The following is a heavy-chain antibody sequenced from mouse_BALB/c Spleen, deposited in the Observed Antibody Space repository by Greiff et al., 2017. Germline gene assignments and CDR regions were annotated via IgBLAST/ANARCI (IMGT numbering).Heavy chain of an antibody. J-gene: IGHJ4*01. CDR1: GFTFSSYG. Sequence: EVKLMESGGDLVKPGGSLKLSCAASGFTFSSYGMSWVRQTPDKRLEWVATISSGGSYTYYPDSVKGRFTISRDNAKNTLYLQMSSLKSEDTAMYYCARQYGNAMDYWGQGTSVTVSS. CDR3: ARQYGNAMDY. D-gene: IGHD2-10*02. CDR2: ISSGGSYT. V-gene: IGHV5-6*01.